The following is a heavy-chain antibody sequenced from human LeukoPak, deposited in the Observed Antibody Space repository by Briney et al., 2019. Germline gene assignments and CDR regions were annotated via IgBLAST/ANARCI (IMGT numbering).Heavy chain of an antibody. V-gene: IGHV4-59*01. CDR3: ARGHETTYYFDY. CDR2: IYYSGST. D-gene: IGHD1-1*01. J-gene: IGHJ4*02. CDR1: GGSISSYY. Sequence: SETLSLTCTFSGGSISSYYWSWIRQPPGKGLEWIGYIYYSGSTNYNPSLKSRVTISVDTSKNQFSLKLSSVTAADTAVYYCARGHETTYYFDYWGQGALVTVSS.